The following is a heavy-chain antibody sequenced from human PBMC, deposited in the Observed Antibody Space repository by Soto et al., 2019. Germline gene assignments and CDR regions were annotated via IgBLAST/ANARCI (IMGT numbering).Heavy chain of an antibody. J-gene: IGHJ4*02. Sequence: VQLVESGGGLIQPGGSLRLSCAASGFTVSNNHMTWVRQAAGKGLELVSFVHGGGSTSYADSVKGRFTISRDNSKTTLYLQMASLRAEATAIYYCAGRLTTAASLDYWGRGTLVTVSS. CDR1: GFTVSNNH. CDR3: AGRLTTAASLDY. CDR2: VHGGGST. D-gene: IGHD3-16*01. V-gene: IGHV3-53*01.